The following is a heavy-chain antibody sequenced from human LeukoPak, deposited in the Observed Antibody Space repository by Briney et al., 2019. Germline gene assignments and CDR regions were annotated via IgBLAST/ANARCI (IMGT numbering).Heavy chain of an antibody. V-gene: IGHV3-21*01. D-gene: IGHD2-8*01. CDR2: ISSRSTNI. J-gene: IGHJ6*03. CDR1: GFTFSRYS. Sequence: PGGSLRLSCAGSGFTFSRYSMNWFRQAPGKGLERVSSISSRSTNIFYADSVKGRFTISRDNAKNSLYLQMNSLGAEDTAVYYCARDAQWLVPEGYFYYMDVWAKGTTVTVSS. CDR3: ARDAQWLVPEGYFYYMDV.